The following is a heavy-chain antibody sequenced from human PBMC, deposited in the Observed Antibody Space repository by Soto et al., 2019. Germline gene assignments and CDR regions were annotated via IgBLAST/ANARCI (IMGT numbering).Heavy chain of an antibody. CDR1: GFTFSSYA. CDR2: ISYDGSNK. CDR3: ARALKIFGVVIYYYYGMDV. V-gene: IGHV3-30-3*01. D-gene: IGHD3-3*01. Sequence: QVQLVESGGGVVQPGRSLRLSCAASGFTFSSYAMHWVRQAPGKGLEWVAVISYDGSNKYYADSVKGRFTISRDNSKNTLYLQMNSLRPDDTAVYYCARALKIFGVVIYYYYGMDVWGQGTTVTVSS. J-gene: IGHJ6*02.